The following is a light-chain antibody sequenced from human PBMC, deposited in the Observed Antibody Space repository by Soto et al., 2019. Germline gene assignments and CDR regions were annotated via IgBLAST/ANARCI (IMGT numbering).Light chain of an antibody. Sequence: AIQLTQSPSSLSASVGDRVTITCRASQGISSALAWYQHKPGRASRLLIYDASSLQSGVSSRFSCSGSGTDFPLTISSLQPEDFATYYCQQFQFYALTFVGGTKLEIK. CDR1: QGISSA. V-gene: IGKV1-13*02. CDR2: DAS. J-gene: IGKJ4*01. CDR3: QQFQFYALT.